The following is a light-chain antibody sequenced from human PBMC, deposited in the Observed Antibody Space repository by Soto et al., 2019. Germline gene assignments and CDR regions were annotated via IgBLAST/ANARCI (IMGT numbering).Light chain of an antibody. V-gene: IGKV3-11*01. Sequence: EIVLTQSPATLSLSPGERATLSCRASQSVRSYLAWFQQKPGQAPRLLIYDASNRATGIPARFSGSGSGTDFTRTISSLEPEDFSVYYCQQRSNWPPLTFGQGTRLEIK. CDR3: QQRSNWPPLT. J-gene: IGKJ5*01. CDR2: DAS. CDR1: QSVRSY.